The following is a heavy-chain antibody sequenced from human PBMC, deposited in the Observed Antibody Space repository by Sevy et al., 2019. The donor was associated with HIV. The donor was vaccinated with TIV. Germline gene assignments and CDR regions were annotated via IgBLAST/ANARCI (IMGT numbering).Heavy chain of an antibody. Sequence: ASVKVSCKASGDTFTNNYMHWVRQAPGQGLEWMGIIDPSAGNASYAQKFQGRVTMTRDTSTSTLYMDLSSLRSEETAVYYCVRADPAQHFDSWGQGTLVTVSS. CDR1: GDTFTNNY. J-gene: IGHJ4*02. CDR3: VRADPAQHFDS. CDR2: IDPSAGNA. V-gene: IGHV1-46*01.